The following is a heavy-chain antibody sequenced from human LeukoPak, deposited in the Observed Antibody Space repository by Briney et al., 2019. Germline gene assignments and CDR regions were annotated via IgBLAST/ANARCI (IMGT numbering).Heavy chain of an antibody. CDR3: AKAAEKRNHRPKTKKGHFDL. CDR2: IYHSGST. D-gene: IGHD1-14*01. J-gene: IGHJ4*02. V-gene: IGHV4-4*02. Sequence: SGTLSLTCAVSGGSISSSNWWSWVRQPPGKGLEWIGEIYHSGSTNYNPSLKSRVTISVDKSKNQFSQKLSSVTAADTAVYYCAKAAEKRNHRPKTKKGHFDLLGQGT. CDR1: GGSISSSNW.